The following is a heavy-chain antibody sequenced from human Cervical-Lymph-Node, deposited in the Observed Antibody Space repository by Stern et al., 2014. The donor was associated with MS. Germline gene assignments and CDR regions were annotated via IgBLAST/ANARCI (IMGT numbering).Heavy chain of an antibody. D-gene: IGHD3-10*01. CDR3: ATAPMYFYTSGSYDF. CDR1: KFTFSIYG. CDR2: VSYDESKK. J-gene: IGHJ1*01. Sequence: QVQLVESGGGVVQPGRSLRLSCVASKFTFSIYGMYWVRQAPGKGLEWVAVVSYDESKKYYADSVKGRFTISRDNSKNTLYLQMNSLRTEDTAMYYCATAPMYFYTSGSYDFWGQGTLVTVSS. V-gene: IGHV3-30*03.